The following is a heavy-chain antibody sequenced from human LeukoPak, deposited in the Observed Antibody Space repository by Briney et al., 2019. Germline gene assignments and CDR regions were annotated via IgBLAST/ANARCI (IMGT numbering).Heavy chain of an antibody. Sequence: PSETLSLTCAVYGGSFSGYYWSWIRQPPGKGLDWIGEINHSGSTNYNPSLKSRVTISVDTSKNQFSLKLSSVTAADTAVYYCARETPLIAVAGTFDYWGQGTLVTVSS. CDR3: ARETPLIAVAGTFDY. J-gene: IGHJ4*02. CDR2: INHSGST. D-gene: IGHD6-19*01. V-gene: IGHV4-34*01. CDR1: GGSFSGYY.